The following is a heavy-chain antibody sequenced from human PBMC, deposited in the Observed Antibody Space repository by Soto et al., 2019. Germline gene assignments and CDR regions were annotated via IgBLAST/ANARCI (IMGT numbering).Heavy chain of an antibody. Sequence: QVQLQESGPGLLKPSETLSLTCDVSSGSISSSNWWKWVRQPPGKGLEWVGEIYHSGSTNYNPSLKSRVTISVDKSKNQFSLNLSSVTAADTAVYYCSRPRPGTSYFYLWGRGTLVTVPS. J-gene: IGHJ2*01. CDR1: SGSISSSNW. CDR2: IYHSGST. CDR3: SRPRPGTSYFYL. D-gene: IGHD1-1*01. V-gene: IGHV4-4*02.